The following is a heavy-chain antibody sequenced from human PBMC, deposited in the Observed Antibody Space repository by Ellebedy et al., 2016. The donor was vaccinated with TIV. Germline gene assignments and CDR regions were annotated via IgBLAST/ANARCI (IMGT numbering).Heavy chain of an antibody. J-gene: IGHJ4*02. CDR1: GFTFSSYG. CDR2: IWYDGSNK. Sequence: PGGSLRLSCAASGFTFSSYGMDWVRQAPGKGLEWVAAIWYDGSNKDYADSVKGRFTISRDKSKNTLYLQLNSLRAEDTAVYYCARGETADYYDSSGYYQRLLWGFDYWGQGTLVTVSS. CDR3: ARGETADYYDSSGYYQRLLWGFDY. V-gene: IGHV3-30*19. D-gene: IGHD3-22*01.